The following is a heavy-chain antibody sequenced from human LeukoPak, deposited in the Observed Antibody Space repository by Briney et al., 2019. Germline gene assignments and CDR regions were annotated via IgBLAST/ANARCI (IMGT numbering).Heavy chain of an antibody. J-gene: IGHJ4*02. CDR1: GFSFSTYG. Sequence: RSGGSLRLSCAASGFSFSTYGMPWVRQAPGKGLEWVAVIWYDGSITHFADSVKGRFTISRDNSKNTVYLQMDSLRAEDTALYYCARDWAGRRLDYWGQGTLVTVSS. CDR3: ARDWAGRRLDY. D-gene: IGHD3-16*01. V-gene: IGHV3-33*01. CDR2: IWYDGSIT.